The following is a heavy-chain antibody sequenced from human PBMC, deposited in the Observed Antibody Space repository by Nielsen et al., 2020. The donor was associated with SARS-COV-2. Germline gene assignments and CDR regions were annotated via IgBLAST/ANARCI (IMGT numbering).Heavy chain of an antibody. V-gene: IGHV3-23*01. Sequence: GGSLRLSCTASGFIFSGYAMSWVRQAPGKGLEWVSAISGSGGSTYYADSVKGRFTISRDNSKNTLYLQMNSLRAEDTAVYYCAKDGNSYGYGDAFDIWGQGTMVTVSS. D-gene: IGHD5-18*01. CDR3: AKDGNSYGYGDAFDI. CDR2: ISGSGGST. J-gene: IGHJ3*02. CDR1: GFIFSGYA.